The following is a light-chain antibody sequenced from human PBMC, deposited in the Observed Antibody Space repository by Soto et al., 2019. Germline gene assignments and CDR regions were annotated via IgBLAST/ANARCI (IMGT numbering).Light chain of an antibody. Sequence: EIVLTQSPGTLSLSPGERATLFCRASQSVSSSYLAWYQQKPGQAPRLLIYGASSRATGIPDRFSGSGSGTDFTLTISRLEPEDFAVYYCQQYGSSPREAFGQGTKVEIK. V-gene: IGKV3-20*01. CDR1: QSVSSSY. CDR2: GAS. CDR3: QQYGSSPREA. J-gene: IGKJ1*01.